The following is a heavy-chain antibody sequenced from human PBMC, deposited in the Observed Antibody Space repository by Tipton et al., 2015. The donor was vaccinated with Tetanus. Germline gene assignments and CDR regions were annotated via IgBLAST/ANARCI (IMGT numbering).Heavy chain of an antibody. CDR3: ARATMVRGVLYMDV. V-gene: IGHV4-39*07. CDR1: GVSISSSSYY. J-gene: IGHJ6*02. D-gene: IGHD3-10*01. Sequence: GLVKPSETLSLTCTVSGVSISSSSYYWGWIRQPPGKGLEWIGSIYDSESTYYNPSLKSRVTISVDTSKNQFSLQLSSVTAADTAVYYCARATMVRGVLYMDVWGQGTTVTVSS. CDR2: IYDSEST.